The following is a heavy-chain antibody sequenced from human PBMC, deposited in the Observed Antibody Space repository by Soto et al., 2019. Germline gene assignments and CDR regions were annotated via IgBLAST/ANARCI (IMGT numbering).Heavy chain of an antibody. J-gene: IGHJ6*02. V-gene: IGHV4-34*01. CDR2: INHSGST. CDR3: ARVRGLLWFGELFYYYYGMDV. CDR1: GGSFSGYY. Sequence: TSETLSLTCAVYGGSFSGYYLSWIRQPPGKGLEWIGEINHSGSTNYNPSLKSRVTISVDTSKNQFSLKLSSVTAADTAVYYCARVRGLLWFGELFYYYYGMDVWGQGTTVTVSS. D-gene: IGHD3-10*01.